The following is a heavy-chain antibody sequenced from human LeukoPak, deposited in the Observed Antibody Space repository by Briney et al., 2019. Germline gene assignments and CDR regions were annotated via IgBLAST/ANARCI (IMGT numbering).Heavy chain of an antibody. D-gene: IGHD2-21*02. CDR3: AKGGSGSDWARIDY. CDR1: GFTFAIYG. CDR2: ISTSGST. V-gene: IGHV3-23*01. Sequence: PGGSLRLSCAASGFTFAIYGMSWVRQTPGKGLEWVSSISTSGSTHHADSVKGRFTISRDIAKSTLYLQMNSLRAEDTAVYHCAKGGSGSDWARIDYWGQGTLVTVSS. J-gene: IGHJ4*02.